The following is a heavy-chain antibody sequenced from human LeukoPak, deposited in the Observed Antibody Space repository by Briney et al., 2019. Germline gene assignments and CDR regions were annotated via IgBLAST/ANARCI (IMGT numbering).Heavy chain of an antibody. Sequence: PSETLSLTCTVSGDSISSSSYYWGWIRQPPGKGLEWIGSIYYSGSTYYNPSLKSRVTISVDTSKNQFSLKLSSVTAADTAVYYCARHLPLHYSSSLGYFQHWGQGTLVTVSS. CDR2: IYYSGST. J-gene: IGHJ1*01. D-gene: IGHD6-13*01. CDR1: GDSISSSSYY. CDR3: ARHLPLHYSSSLGYFQH. V-gene: IGHV4-39*01.